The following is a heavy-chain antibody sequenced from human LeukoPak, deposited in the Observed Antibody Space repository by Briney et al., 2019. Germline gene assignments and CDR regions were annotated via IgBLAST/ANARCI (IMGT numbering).Heavy chain of an antibody. D-gene: IGHD3-22*01. CDR1: GGSFSGYY. CDR2: INHSGST. V-gene: IGHV4-34*01. Sequence: SETLSLTCAVYGGSFSGYYWRWIRQPPGKGLEWIGEINHSGSTNYNPSLKSRVTISVDTSKNQFSLKLSSVTAADTAVYYCARQTPYYYDSSGYYPVYYFDYWGQGTLVTVSS. J-gene: IGHJ4*02. CDR3: ARQTPYYYDSSGYYPVYYFDY.